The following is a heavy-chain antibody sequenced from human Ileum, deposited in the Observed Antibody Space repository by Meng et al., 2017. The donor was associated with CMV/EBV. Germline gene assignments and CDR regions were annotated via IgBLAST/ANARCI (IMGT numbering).Heavy chain of an antibody. CDR2: MKTDGSEK. CDR1: GFIFRNYW. Sequence: GESLKISCAASGFIFRNYWMSWARQAPGRGLEWVASMKTDGSEKYYVDSVKGRFTMSRDHAKNSLYLQMNSLRAEDTAVYYCARGNALDYWGLGTLVTVSS. V-gene: IGHV3-7*01. CDR3: ARGNALDY. J-gene: IGHJ4*02.